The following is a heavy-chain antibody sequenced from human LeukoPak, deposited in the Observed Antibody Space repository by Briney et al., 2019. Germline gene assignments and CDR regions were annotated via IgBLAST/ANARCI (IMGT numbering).Heavy chain of an antibody. CDR2: IYPRDGST. CDR3: ARDQEGFDY. Sequence: ASVKVSCKASGYTFTSNYIHWVRQAPGQGLEWMGMIYPRDGSTSYAQKFQGRVTVTRDTSTSTVHMELSGLRSEGTAVYYCARDQEGFDYWGQGTLVTVSS. V-gene: IGHV1-46*01. CDR1: GYTFTSNY. J-gene: IGHJ4*02.